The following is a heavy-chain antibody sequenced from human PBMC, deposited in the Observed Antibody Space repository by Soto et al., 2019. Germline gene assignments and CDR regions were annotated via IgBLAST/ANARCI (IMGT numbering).Heavy chain of an antibody. J-gene: IGHJ4*02. CDR1: GDTFSSYT. CDR3: ARGADGWLSG. V-gene: IGHV1-69*02. CDR2: IIPILGIA. D-gene: IGHD6-19*01. Sequence: QVQLVQSGAEMKKPGSSVKVSCKASGDTFSSYTLTWVRQAPGQGLEWMGTIIPILGIANYAQKFQGRVTMTADKPTSTAYMELSSLRSEDTAVYYCARGADGWLSGWGQGTLVTVSS.